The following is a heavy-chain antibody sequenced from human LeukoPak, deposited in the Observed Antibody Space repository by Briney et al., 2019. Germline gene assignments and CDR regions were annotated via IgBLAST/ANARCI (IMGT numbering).Heavy chain of an antibody. J-gene: IGHJ5*02. Sequence: ASVKVSCKTSGYSFTGQYMHWVRQAPGQGLEWMGWINANSGETNYAQKLQGRVTMTRDTSISTAYMELSRLTSDDTAMYYCARVLGSRVDPWGQGTLVTVSS. V-gene: IGHV1-2*02. CDR3: ARVLGSRVDP. CDR1: GYSFTGQY. CDR2: INANSGET.